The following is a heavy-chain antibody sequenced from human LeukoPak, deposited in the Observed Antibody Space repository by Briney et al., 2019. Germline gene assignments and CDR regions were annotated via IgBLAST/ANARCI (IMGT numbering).Heavy chain of an antibody. D-gene: IGHD2-15*01. CDR2: ISSSGTTT. CDR3: ARVVVAATNDAFDI. V-gene: IGHV3-48*04. J-gene: IGHJ3*02. CDR1: GFTFSSYG. Sequence: GGSLRLSCAASGFTFSSYGMNWVRQAPGKGLEWVSYISSSGTTTYYAASVKGRFTISRDNAKNSLYLQMNSLRAEDTAVYYCARVVVAATNDAFDIWGQGTMVTVSS.